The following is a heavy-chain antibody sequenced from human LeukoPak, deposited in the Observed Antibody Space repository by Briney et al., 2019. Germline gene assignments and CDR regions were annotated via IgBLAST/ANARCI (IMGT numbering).Heavy chain of an antibody. CDR1: GFTFSSYA. CDR3: AKASRIAVAGNNINY. V-gene: IGHV3-23*01. Sequence: PGGSLRLSCAASGFTFSSYAMSWVRQAPGKGLEWVSAISGSGGSTYYAGSVKGRFTISRDNSKNTLYLQMNSLRAEDTAVYYCAKASRIAVAGNNINYWGQGTLVTVSS. D-gene: IGHD6-19*01. CDR2: ISGSGGST. J-gene: IGHJ4*02.